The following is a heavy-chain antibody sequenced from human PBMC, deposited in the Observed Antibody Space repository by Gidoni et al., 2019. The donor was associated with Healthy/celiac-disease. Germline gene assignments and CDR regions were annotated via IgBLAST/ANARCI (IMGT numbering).Heavy chain of an antibody. CDR3: AKVPFSSSRPYSYYYYGMDV. CDR1: GFTFSSYG. Sequence: QVQLVESGGGVVQPGRSLRLSCAASGFTFSSYGMHWVRQAPGKGLEWVAVISYDGSNKYYADSVKGRFTISRDNSKNTLYLQMNSLRAEDTAVYYCAKVPFSSSRPYSYYYYGMDVWGQGTTVTVSS. J-gene: IGHJ6*02. V-gene: IGHV3-30*18. D-gene: IGHD6-6*01. CDR2: ISYDGSNK.